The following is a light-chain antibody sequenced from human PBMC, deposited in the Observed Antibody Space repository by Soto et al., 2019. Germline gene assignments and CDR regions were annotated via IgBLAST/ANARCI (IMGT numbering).Light chain of an antibody. J-gene: IGKJ1*01. V-gene: IGKV3-20*01. Sequence: EIVLTQSPGTLSLSPGERATLSCRASQSVSSSYLTWYQQKPGQAPRLLIYGASSRATGIPDRFSGSGSGTEFTLTISRLEPEDFAVYYCQHYSSSSWTFGQGTKVEIK. CDR3: QHYSSSSWT. CDR2: GAS. CDR1: QSVSSSY.